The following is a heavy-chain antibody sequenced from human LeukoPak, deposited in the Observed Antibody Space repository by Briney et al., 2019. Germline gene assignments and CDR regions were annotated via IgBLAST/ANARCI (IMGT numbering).Heavy chain of an antibody. CDR1: GYSISSGYY. V-gene: IGHV4-38-2*02. CDR2: IYQSGST. J-gene: IGHJ4*02. Sequence: PSETLSLTCTVSGYSISSGYYWGWIRQPPGKGLEWIGNIYQSGSTYYNPSLKSRVSISVDTSKNQFSLKLSSVTAADTAVYYCARWPYRYYFDYWGQGTLVTVSS. D-gene: IGHD5-18*01. CDR3: ARWPYRYYFDY.